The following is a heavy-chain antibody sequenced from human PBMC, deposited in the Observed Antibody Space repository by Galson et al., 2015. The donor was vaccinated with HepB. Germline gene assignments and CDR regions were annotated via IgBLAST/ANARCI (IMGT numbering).Heavy chain of an antibody. V-gene: IGHV1-18*04. Sequence: SVKVSCKASGYTFTSYGISWVRQAPGQGLEWMGWISAYNGNTNYAQKLQGRVTMTTDTSTSTAYMELRSLRSDDTAVYYCARVMTKSYDSSGYHYWGQGTLVTVPS. CDR2: ISAYNGNT. D-gene: IGHD3-22*01. CDR3: ARVMTKSYDSSGYHY. J-gene: IGHJ4*02. CDR1: GYTFTSYG.